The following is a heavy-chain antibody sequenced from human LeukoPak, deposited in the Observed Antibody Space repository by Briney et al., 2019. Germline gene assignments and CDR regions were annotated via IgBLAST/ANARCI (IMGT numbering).Heavy chain of an antibody. D-gene: IGHD4-23*01. CDR2: IYYSGST. J-gene: IGHJ3*02. CDR1: GGSISSYY. Sequence: PSETLSLTCTVSGGSISSYYWNWIRQPPGKGLEWIGHIYYSGSTNYSPSLKSRVTISVDKSKNQFSLKLSSVTAADTAVYYCARALYGGNSHDAFDIWGQGTMVTVSS. CDR3: ARALYGGNSHDAFDI. V-gene: IGHV4-59*12.